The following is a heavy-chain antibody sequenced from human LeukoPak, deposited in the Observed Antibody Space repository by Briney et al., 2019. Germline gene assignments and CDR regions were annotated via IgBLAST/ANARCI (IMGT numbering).Heavy chain of an antibody. CDR2: IIPIFGTA. CDR1: GGTFSSYA. V-gene: IGHV1-69*06. CDR3: AREGYCSSTSCYMFV. J-gene: IGHJ4*02. D-gene: IGHD2-2*02. Sequence: ASVKVSCKASGGTFSSYAISWVRQPPGQGLEWMGGIIPIFGTANYAQKFQGRVTITAGKSTSTAYMELSSLRSEDTAVYYCAREGYCSSTSCYMFVWGQGTLVTVSS.